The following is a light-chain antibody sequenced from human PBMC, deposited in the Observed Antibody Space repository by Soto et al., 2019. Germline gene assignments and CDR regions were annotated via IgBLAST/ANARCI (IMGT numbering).Light chain of an antibody. CDR2: QVT. Sequence: QSVLAQPASVSGSPGQSITISCPGTSSDFAIYNYVSRYQQKPGKTPKLMIYQVTNRPSGVSNRFSGSRSGNTPSLTIAGLQAQDAAEYYSSSPTDSSTYVFGNGTKVTV. J-gene: IGLJ1*01. CDR3: SSPTDSSTYV. V-gene: IGLV2-14*01. CDR1: SSDFAIYNY.